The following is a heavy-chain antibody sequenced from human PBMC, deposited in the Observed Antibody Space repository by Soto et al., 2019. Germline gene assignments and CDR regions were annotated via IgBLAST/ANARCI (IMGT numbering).Heavy chain of an antibody. CDR1: GFTFTSSA. Sequence: SVKVSCKASGFTFTSSAVQWVRQARGQRLEWIGWIVVGSGNTNYAQKFQERVTITRDMSTSTAYMELSSLRSEDTAVYYCAADRGRQTSGWLPSYYYYYGMDVWGQGTTVTVSS. J-gene: IGHJ6*02. CDR2: IVVGSGNT. V-gene: IGHV1-58*01. D-gene: IGHD3-16*01. CDR3: AADRGRQTSGWLPSYYYYYGMDV.